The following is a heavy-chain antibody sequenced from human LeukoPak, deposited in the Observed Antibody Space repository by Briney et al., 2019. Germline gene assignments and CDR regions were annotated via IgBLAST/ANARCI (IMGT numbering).Heavy chain of an antibody. CDR1: GYTFTSYG. V-gene: IGHV1-18*01. J-gene: IGHJ5*02. CDR2: ISAYNGNT. CDR3: ARGSRCSSTSCHTGFDP. D-gene: IGHD2-2*02. Sequence: GASVKVSCKASGYTFTSYGISWVRQAPGQGLEWMGWISAYNGNTNYAQKLQGRVTMTTDTSTSTAYMELRSLRSDDTAVYYCARGSRCSSTSCHTGFDPWGQGTLVTVSS.